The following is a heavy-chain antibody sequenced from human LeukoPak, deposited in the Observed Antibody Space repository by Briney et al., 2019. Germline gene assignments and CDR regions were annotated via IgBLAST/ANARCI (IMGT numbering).Heavy chain of an antibody. CDR1: GFTFSSYS. V-gene: IGHV3-21*01. CDR3: ASLIVVVPAAMGHGATMDV. CDR2: ISSSSSYI. Sequence: PGGSLRLSCAASGFTFSSYSMNWVRQAPGKGLEWVSSISSSSSYIYYADSVKGRFTISRDNAKNSLYLQMNSLRAEDTAVYYCASLIVVVPAAMGHGATMDVWGQGTTVTVSS. J-gene: IGHJ6*02. D-gene: IGHD2-2*01.